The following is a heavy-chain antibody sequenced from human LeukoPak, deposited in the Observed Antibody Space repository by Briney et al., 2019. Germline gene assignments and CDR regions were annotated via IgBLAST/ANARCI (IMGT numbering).Heavy chain of an antibody. CDR1: EFTFSAYG. V-gene: IGHV3-33*08. J-gene: IGHJ6*02. D-gene: IGHD2-15*01. CDR3: ARVDSYCSGEGCYYYYGMDV. Sequence: PGGSLRLSCVASEFTFSAYGMSWVRQAPGKGLEWVAVIWYDGSNKYYADSVKGRFTISRDNSKNTLYLQMNSLRAEDTAVYYCARVDSYCSGEGCYYYYGMDVWGQGTTVTVSS. CDR2: IWYDGSNK.